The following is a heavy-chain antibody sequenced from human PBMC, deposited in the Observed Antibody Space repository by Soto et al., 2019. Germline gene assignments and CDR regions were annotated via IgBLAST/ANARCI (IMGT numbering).Heavy chain of an antibody. J-gene: IGHJ6*02. CDR3: ARHPGTTITTRGYHYGMDV. CDR2: IYYSGST. CDR1: GGSISGSSYY. V-gene: IGHV4-39*01. Sequence: SETLSLTCTVSGGSISGSSYYWGWIRQPPGKGLEWIGSIYYSGSTYYNPSLKSRVTISVDTSKNQFSLKLSSVTAADTAVYYCARHPGTTITTRGYHYGMDVWGRGTTVTVSS. D-gene: IGHD4-4*01.